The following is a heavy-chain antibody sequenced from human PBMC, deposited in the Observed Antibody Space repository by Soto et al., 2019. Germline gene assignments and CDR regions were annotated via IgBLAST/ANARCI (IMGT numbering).Heavy chain of an antibody. V-gene: IGHV3-7*03. CDR2: IKEDGSEK. D-gene: IGHD6-13*01. J-gene: IGHJ4*02. Sequence: EVQLVESGGGLVQPGGSLRLSCAASGFTLSSFWMSWVRQAPGKGLEWVASIKEDGSEKTYVDSVKGRFSISRDTAKNALYLQMNSLRAEDAAVYYCARGSSGYISSWYYFDYWGRGTLVTVSS. CDR3: ARGSSGYISSWYYFDY. CDR1: GFTLSSFW.